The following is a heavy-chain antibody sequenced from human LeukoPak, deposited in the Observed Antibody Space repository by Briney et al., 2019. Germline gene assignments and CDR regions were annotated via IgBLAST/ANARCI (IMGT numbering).Heavy chain of an antibody. CDR3: ARSSDGYIFDY. CDR2: INHSGGT. D-gene: IGHD5-24*01. V-gene: IGHV4-34*01. Sequence: SETLSLTCAVYGGSFSGYSWNWIRQPPVKGLEWIGEINHSGGTNYNPSLKSRVTISVDTSKKQFSLKLSSVTAAGTAVYYCARSSDGYIFDYWGQGTLVTVSS. CDR1: GGSFSGYS. J-gene: IGHJ4*02.